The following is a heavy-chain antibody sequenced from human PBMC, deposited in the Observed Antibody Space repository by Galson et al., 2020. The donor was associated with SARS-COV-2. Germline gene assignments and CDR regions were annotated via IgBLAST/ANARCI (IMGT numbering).Heavy chain of an antibody. Sequence: SETLSLTCTVSGGSISSGGYYWSWIRQHPGKGLEWIGYIYYSGSTYYNPSLKSRVTISVDTSKNQFSLKLSSVTAADTAVYYCARGGNGSGSYHRHNWFDPWGQGTLVTVSS. V-gene: IGHV4-31*03. CDR3: ARGGNGSGSYHRHNWFDP. CDR1: GGSISSGGYY. D-gene: IGHD3-10*01. J-gene: IGHJ5*02. CDR2: IYYSGST.